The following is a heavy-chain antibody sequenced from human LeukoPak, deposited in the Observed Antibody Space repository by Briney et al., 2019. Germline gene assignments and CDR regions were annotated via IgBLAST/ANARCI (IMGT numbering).Heavy chain of an antibody. D-gene: IGHD1-1*01. CDR3: ARDRVGEWNRGGPQDAFDI. CDR1: GFTFSSYA. J-gene: IGHJ3*02. V-gene: IGHV3-23*01. Sequence: PGGSLRLSCAASGFTFSSYAMSWVRQAPGKGLEWVSTISGSGGSTYYADSVKGRFTISRDNSKNTLYLQMNSLRAEDTAVYYCARDRVGEWNRGGPQDAFDIWGQGTMVTVSS. CDR2: ISGSGGST.